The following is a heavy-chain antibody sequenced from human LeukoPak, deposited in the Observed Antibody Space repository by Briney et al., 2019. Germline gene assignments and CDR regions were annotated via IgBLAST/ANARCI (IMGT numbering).Heavy chain of an antibody. Sequence: GASVKVSCKASGYTFTGYYMHWVRQAPGQGLEWMGWINPNSGGTNYAQKFQGRVTMTRDTSISTAYMELSRLRSDDTAVYYCARDRYYYDSSGYYPKDYWGQGTLVTVSS. CDR1: GYTFTGYY. J-gene: IGHJ4*02. CDR3: ARDRYYYDSSGYYPKDY. V-gene: IGHV1-2*02. D-gene: IGHD3-22*01. CDR2: INPNSGGT.